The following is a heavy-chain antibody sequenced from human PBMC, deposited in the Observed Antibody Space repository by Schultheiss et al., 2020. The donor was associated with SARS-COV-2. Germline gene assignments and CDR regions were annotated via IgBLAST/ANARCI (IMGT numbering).Heavy chain of an antibody. CDR1: GYSISRDHY. Sequence: ETLSLTCAVSGYSISRDHYWGWIRQSPGKGLEWIGSIYHSGSTYYNPSLKSRVTISVDTSKNQFSLKLSSVTAADTAVYYCARVLSGWYYFDYWGQGTLVTVSS. CDR2: IYHSGST. V-gene: IGHV4-38-2*01. CDR3: ARVLSGWYYFDY. J-gene: IGHJ4*02. D-gene: IGHD6-19*01.